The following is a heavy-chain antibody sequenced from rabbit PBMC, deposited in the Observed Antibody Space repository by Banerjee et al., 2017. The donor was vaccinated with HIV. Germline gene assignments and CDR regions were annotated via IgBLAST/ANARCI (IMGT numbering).Heavy chain of an antibody. CDR3: ARARDTYDDVGDYARLDL. CDR2: INIVTGKT. J-gene: IGHJ3*01. CDR1: GVSFSDKDV. V-gene: IGHV1S45*01. Sequence: EQLEESGGGLVKPEGSLTLTCKASGVSFSDKDVLCWVRQAPGKGLEWIACINIVTGKTVCASWAKGRFIMSRASSTTVTLQMTSLTAADTATYFCARARDTYDDVGDYARLDLWGPGTLVTVS. D-gene: IGHD2-1*01.